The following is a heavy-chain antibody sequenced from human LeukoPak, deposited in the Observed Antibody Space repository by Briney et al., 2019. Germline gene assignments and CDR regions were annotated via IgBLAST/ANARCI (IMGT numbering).Heavy chain of an antibody. CDR1: GFTFSSYG. V-gene: IGHV3-33*08. J-gene: IGHJ4*02. Sequence: GGSLRLSCAASGFTFSSYGMHWVRQAPGKGLEWVAVIWYDGSNKYYADSVKGRFTISRDNSKNTLYLQMNSLRAEDTAVYYCAREGYYYDSSGYYYVDWGQGTLVTVSS. CDR3: AREGYYYDSSGYYYVD. D-gene: IGHD3-22*01. CDR2: IWYDGSNK.